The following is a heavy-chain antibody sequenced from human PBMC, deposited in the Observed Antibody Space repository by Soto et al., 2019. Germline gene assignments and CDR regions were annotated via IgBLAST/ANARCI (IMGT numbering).Heavy chain of an antibody. CDR3: ARVTDPVVTASTPFDH. J-gene: IGHJ4*02. D-gene: IGHD2-21*02. V-gene: IGHV4-31*03. Sequence: PSETLSLTCTVSGGSITSGVHYWAWIRHHPGKGLEWIGYMFHSGSTHYNPSLKSRISISVDTSKNQFSLKLSSVTAADTAVYYCARVTDPVVTASTPFDHWGQGALVTVSS. CDR2: MFHSGST. CDR1: GGSITSGVHY.